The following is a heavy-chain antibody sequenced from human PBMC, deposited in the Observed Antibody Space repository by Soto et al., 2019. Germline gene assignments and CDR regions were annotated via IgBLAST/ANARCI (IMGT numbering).Heavy chain of an antibody. J-gene: IGHJ4*02. D-gene: IGHD3-3*01. V-gene: IGHV2-5*02. CDR2: IFWDDDK. CDR1: GFALSTSGLG. CDR3: VHSRRLGHQSGCNYYFWDS. Sequence: QITLRESGPTLVKPTQTLTLTCTFSGFALSTSGLGVCWIRQSPGKALAWPALIFWDDDKRHSPSLKSRVTITKDTSRNKVALTMATMDPVDTATYYCVHSRRLGHQSGCNYYFWDSWGQGTLVTVSS.